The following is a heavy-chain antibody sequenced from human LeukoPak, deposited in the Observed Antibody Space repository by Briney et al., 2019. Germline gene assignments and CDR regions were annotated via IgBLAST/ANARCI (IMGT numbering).Heavy chain of an antibody. V-gene: IGHV1-2*02. Sequence: PGASVKVSCKASGYTFTGYYMHWVRQAPGQGLEWMGWINPNSGGTNYAQKFQGRVIMTRDTSISTAYMELSRLRSDDTAVYYCARAATSDYGDYSWFDPWGQGTLVTVSS. CDR1: GYTFTGYY. J-gene: IGHJ5*02. CDR2: INPNSGGT. CDR3: ARAATSDYGDYSWFDP. D-gene: IGHD4-17*01.